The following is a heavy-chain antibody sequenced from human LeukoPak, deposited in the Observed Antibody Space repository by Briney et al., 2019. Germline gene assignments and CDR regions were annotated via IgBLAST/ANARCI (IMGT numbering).Heavy chain of an antibody. CDR2: IHHSGST. D-gene: IGHD6-13*01. J-gene: IGHJ1*01. CDR1: GYSISSGYY. V-gene: IGHV4-38-2*02. CDR3: ARVAAGIGFFQH. Sequence: KSSETLSLTCIVSGYSISSGYYWGWIRQPPGKGLEWIGNIHHSGSTYYNPSLKSRVTISVDTSKNQLSLKLNSETAADTAVYYCARVAAGIGFFQHWGQGTLVTVSS.